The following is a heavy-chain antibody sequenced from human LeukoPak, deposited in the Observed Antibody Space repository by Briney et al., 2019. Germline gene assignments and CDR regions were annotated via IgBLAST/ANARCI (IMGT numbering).Heavy chain of an antibody. CDR3: ARDYGDYGRYFDY. CDR1: GFTFSGYA. CDR2: ISYDGSNK. D-gene: IGHD4-17*01. J-gene: IGHJ4*02. V-gene: IGHV3-30-3*01. Sequence: GGSLRLSCAASGFTFSGYAMHWVRQAPGKGLEWVAVISYDGSNKYYADSVKGRFTISRDNSKNTLYLQMNSLRAEDTAVYYCARDYGDYGRYFDYWGQGTLVTVSS.